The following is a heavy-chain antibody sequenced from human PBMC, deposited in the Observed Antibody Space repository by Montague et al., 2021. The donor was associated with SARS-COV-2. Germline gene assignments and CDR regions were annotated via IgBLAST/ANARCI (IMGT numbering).Heavy chain of an antibody. V-gene: IGHV4-39*01. Sequence: SETLSLTCTVSGGSIRTSSYYWGWIRQPPGKGLDWIGGIYYSGSTYYNPSLKSRVTISVDTSKNQFSLKPSFVTAADTAVYYCAMRGGALDAFDIWGQGTMVIVSS. J-gene: IGHJ3*02. CDR3: AMRGGALDAFDI. D-gene: IGHD4-17*01. CDR2: IYYSGST. CDR1: GGSIRTSSYY.